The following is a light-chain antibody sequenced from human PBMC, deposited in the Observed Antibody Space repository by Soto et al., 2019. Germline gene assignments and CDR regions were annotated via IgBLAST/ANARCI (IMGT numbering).Light chain of an antibody. V-gene: IGKV1-5*01. CDR2: DAS. J-gene: IGKJ5*01. Sequence: DIQITQSPSSLSASLGDRVTITCRASQSISSYLNWYQQKPGKAPKPLIFDASTLKTGVPSRFGGSGSGAEFNFPITGLQPDDFATYFCQPYYTYSTFGPGTRREIK. CDR3: QPYYTYST. CDR1: QSISSY.